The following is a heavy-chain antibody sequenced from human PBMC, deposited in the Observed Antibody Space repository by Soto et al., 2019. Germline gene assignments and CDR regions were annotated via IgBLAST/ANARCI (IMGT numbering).Heavy chain of an antibody. J-gene: IGHJ5*02. Sequence: GGSLRLSCATSGFTFSSYAMSWVRQAPGKGLEWVSAISGSGGSTYYADAVKGRFTISRGNSKKTLDLLMNSLRAEDTAVYYCAKYPVVTPITMVRPPWFDLWGQGTPVTVSS. CDR3: AKYPVVTPITMVRPPWFDL. CDR2: ISGSGGST. D-gene: IGHD3-10*01. CDR1: GFTFSSYA. V-gene: IGHV3-23*01.